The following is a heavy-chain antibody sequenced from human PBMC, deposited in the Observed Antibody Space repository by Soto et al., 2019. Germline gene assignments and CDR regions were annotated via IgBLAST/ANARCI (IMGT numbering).Heavy chain of an antibody. CDR1: GFTFSSYA. V-gene: IGHV3-23*01. Sequence: GWSLRLSCAASGFTFSSYAMSWVRQAPGKGLEWVSAISGSGGSTYYADSVKGRFTISRDNSKNTLYLQMNSLRAEDTAVYYCAKDRQSIVATITDKPRKSLGYYYYMDVWGKGTTVTVSS. CDR2: ISGSGGST. D-gene: IGHD5-12*01. CDR3: AKDRQSIVATITDKPRKSLGYYYYMDV. J-gene: IGHJ6*03.